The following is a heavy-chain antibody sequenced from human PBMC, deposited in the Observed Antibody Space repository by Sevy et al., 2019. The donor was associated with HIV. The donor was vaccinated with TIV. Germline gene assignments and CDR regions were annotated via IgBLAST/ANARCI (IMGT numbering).Heavy chain of an antibody. Sequence: GGSLRLSCAASGFTFDDYGMSWVRQAPGKGLEWVSRINWNGGSTGYADSVKGRFTISRDNAKNSLYLQMNSLRAEDTALYYCARVGVVVNLLYYYYGMDVWGQRTTVTVSS. D-gene: IGHD3-22*01. CDR1: GFTFDDYG. CDR2: INWNGGST. J-gene: IGHJ6*02. CDR3: ARVGVVVNLLYYYYGMDV. V-gene: IGHV3-20*04.